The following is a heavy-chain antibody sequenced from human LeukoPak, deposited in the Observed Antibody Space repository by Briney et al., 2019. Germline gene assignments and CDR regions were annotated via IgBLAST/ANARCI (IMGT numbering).Heavy chain of an antibody. CDR1: GYAFTSYG. CDR2: ISAYNGNT. J-gene: IGHJ3*02. Sequence: GASVKVSCKASGYAFTSYGISWVRQAPGQGLAWMGWISAYNGNTNYAQKLQGRVTMTTDTSTSTAYMELRSLRSDDTAVYYCARDHYDSSGYYGYAFNIWGQGTMVTVSS. CDR3: ARDHYDSSGYYGYAFNI. D-gene: IGHD3-22*01. V-gene: IGHV1-18*01.